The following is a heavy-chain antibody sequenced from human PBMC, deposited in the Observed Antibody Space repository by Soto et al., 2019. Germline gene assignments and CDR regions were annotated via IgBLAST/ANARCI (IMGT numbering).Heavy chain of an antibody. J-gene: IGHJ4*02. D-gene: IGHD1-1*01. CDR3: ERDGPGGLFDY. CDR1: GYSISSGYY. Sequence: SETLSLTCAVSGYSISSGYYWGWIRQPPGKGLEWIGSIYHSGSTYYNPSLKSRVTISVDTSKNQFSLKLSSVTAADTAVYYCERDGPGGLFDYWGQGTQVTVYS. CDR2: IYHSGST. V-gene: IGHV4-38-2*02.